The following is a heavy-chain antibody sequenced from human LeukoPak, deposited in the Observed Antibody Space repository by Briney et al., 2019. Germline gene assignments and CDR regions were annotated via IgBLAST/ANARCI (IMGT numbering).Heavy chain of an antibody. CDR3: ASDRSGLSFCF. CDR1: GGSISSYY. V-gene: IGHV4-59*08. CDR2: IYYSGST. Sequence: SETLSLTCTVSGGSISSYYWSWIRQPPGKGLEWIGYIYYSGSTYYNSSLQSRITISVDTSKNQFSLKLTSVTAADTAVYYCASDRSGLSFCFWGQGTLVTVSS. D-gene: IGHD3-22*01. J-gene: IGHJ4*02.